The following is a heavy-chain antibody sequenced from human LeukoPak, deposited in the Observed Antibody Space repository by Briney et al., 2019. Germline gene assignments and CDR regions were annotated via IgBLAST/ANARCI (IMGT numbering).Heavy chain of an antibody. D-gene: IGHD3-3*01. CDR1: GYTITSYG. Sequence: GASVKVSCKASGYTITSYGISWVRQAPGQGLEWMGWISAYNGNTNYAQKLQGRVTMTTDTSTSTAYMELRSLRSDDTAVYYCARSPARVLRFLEWLLYRPSRDNWFDPWGQGTLVTVSS. J-gene: IGHJ5*02. CDR3: ARSPARVLRFLEWLLYRPSRDNWFDP. CDR2: ISAYNGNT. V-gene: IGHV1-18*01.